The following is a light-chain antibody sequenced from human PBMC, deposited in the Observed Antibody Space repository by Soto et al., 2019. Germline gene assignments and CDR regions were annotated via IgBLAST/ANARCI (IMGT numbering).Light chain of an antibody. V-gene: IGKV3-20*01. CDR2: DAS. J-gene: IGKJ1*01. Sequence: EIVLTQSPGTLSLSPGEIATLSCRASQSVSGFLAWYQQKPGQAPRILIYDASRRATGIPDRFSGSGSGTDFTLTISRLEPEDFAVYFCQQYDSSPQALGLGTKVDIK. CDR1: QSVSGF. CDR3: QQYDSSPQA.